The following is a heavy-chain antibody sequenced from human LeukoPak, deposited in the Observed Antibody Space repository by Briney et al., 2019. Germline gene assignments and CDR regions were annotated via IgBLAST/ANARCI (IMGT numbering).Heavy chain of an antibody. V-gene: IGHV3-74*01. J-gene: IGHJ5*02. CDR1: GFTFSSSW. CDR2: INSDGDRT. D-gene: IGHD6-13*01. Sequence: GGSLRLSCAASGFTFSSSWMHWVRQAPGKGLVWISFINSDGDRTGYADSVKGRFTISRDNTKSTLNLQMNNLRAEDTAVYYCSKGSSWYDNWFDPWGRGTLVTVSS. CDR3: SKGSSWYDNWFDP.